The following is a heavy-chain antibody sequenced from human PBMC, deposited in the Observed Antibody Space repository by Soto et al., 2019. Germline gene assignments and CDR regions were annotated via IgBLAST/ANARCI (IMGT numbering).Heavy chain of an antibody. CDR3: AHRHLYSYGPDTFDY. V-gene: IGHV2-5*02. CDR2: IYWDDDK. Sequence: GSGPTLVNPTQTLTLTCTFSGFSLSTSGVGVGWIRQPPGKALEWLALIYWDDDKRYSPSLKSRLTITKDTSKKQVVLTMTHMDPVDTATYFCAHRHLYSYGPDTFDYWGQGTLVTVSS. J-gene: IGHJ4*02. D-gene: IGHD5-18*01. CDR1: GFSLSTSGVG.